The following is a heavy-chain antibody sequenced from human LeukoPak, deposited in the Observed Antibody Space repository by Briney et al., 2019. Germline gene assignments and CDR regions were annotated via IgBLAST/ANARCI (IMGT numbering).Heavy chain of an antibody. CDR3: ARGRGSTSLLFDY. CDR1: GFTFSSYS. D-gene: IGHD2-2*01. CDR2: ISSSSSYI. V-gene: IGHV3-21*01. J-gene: IGHJ4*02. Sequence: GGSLRLSCAASGFTFSSYSMSWVRQAPGKGLEWVSSISSSSSYIYYADSVKGRFTISRDNGKNSLYLLMNSLRAEETAYYYCARGRGSTSLLFDYWRQGTLVTVSS.